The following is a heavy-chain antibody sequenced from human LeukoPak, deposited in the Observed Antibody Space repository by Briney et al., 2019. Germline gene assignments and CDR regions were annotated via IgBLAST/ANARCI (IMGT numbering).Heavy chain of an antibody. CDR3: VRPDRIFGVPAAFDA. Sequence: SVKVSCKASGGTFSSYAISWVRQAPGQGLEWLGGIIPKYSASNYAQAFQGRVTITADESTNTVYMEMSGLRPDDTAVYYCVRPDRIFGVPAAFDAWGQGTLVAVSS. CDR1: GGTFSSYA. J-gene: IGHJ3*01. CDR2: IIPKYSAS. V-gene: IGHV1-69*01. D-gene: IGHD3-3*02.